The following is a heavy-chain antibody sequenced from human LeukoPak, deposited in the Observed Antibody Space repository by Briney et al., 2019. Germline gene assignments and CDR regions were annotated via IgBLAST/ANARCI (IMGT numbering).Heavy chain of an antibody. J-gene: IGHJ4*02. D-gene: IGHD5-12*01. CDR1: VYIFTSYY. Sequence: ASLKVCCKASVYIFTSYYMHSVRQAAGQGLEWMGIINPTGGSTGYAPTLQGRVTITTHASTSTTNLERRSLRSADTAVPCCARWLSHKGDYWGQGTLVTVSS. CDR3: ARWLSHKGDY. V-gene: IGHV1-46*01. CDR2: INPTGGST.